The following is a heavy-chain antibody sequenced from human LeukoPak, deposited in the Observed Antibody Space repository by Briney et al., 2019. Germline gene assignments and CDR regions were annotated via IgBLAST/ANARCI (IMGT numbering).Heavy chain of an antibody. V-gene: IGHV3-43D*03. Sequence: GGSLRLSCAASGFTFDDYAMHWVRQAPGKGLEWVSLINTDGGATYYADSVKGRFTISRDNSKNSLYLQMNSLSAEDTAFYYCAKGRVPATTKYYFDYWGQGTLVTVSS. CDR3: AKGRVPATTKYYFDY. D-gene: IGHD2-2*01. CDR1: GFTFDDYA. J-gene: IGHJ4*02. CDR2: INTDGGAT.